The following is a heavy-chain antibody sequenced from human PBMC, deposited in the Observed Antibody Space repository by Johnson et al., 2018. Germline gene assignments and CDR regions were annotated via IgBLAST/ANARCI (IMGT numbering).Heavy chain of an antibody. D-gene: IGHD3-10*01. CDR2: IYTSGNT. J-gene: IGHJ3*01. CDR1: GGPFNSYY. Sequence: QVQLQESGPGLVKPSETLSLTCTVSGGPFNSYYWSWIRQPAGKGLEWIGRIYTSGNTNYNPSLKSRVTMSLDPSKNQVSLKMISVTAADTAVYFCARFLWFGEPYDAFDVWGQGKTVTVSS. V-gene: IGHV4-4*07. CDR3: ARFLWFGEPYDAFDV.